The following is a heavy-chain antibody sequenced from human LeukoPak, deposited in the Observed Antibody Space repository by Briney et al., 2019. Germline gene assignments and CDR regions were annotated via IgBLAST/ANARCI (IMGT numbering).Heavy chain of an antibody. Sequence: KSSETLSLTCTVSGGSMSSYYWSWIRQPPGKGLEWIGYIYYSGSINYNPSLKSRVTISVDTSKNQFSLKLSSVTAADTAVYYCARTGYSNYFDYWGQGTLVTVSS. CDR2: IYYSGSI. V-gene: IGHV4-59*08. J-gene: IGHJ4*02. CDR3: ARTGYSNYFDY. D-gene: IGHD4-11*01. CDR1: GGSMSSYY.